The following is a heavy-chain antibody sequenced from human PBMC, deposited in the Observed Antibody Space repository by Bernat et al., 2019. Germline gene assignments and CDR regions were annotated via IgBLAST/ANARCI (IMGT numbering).Heavy chain of an antibody. D-gene: IGHD6-19*01. Sequence: EVQLLESGGGLVQPGGSLRLSCAASGFTFSSYAMSWVRQAPGEGLEWVSAISGSGGSTYYADSVKGRFTISRDNSKNTLYLQMNSLRAEDTAVYYCAKDKYSSGWTDYWGQGTLVTVSS. CDR2: ISGSGGST. CDR3: AKDKYSSGWTDY. CDR1: GFTFSSYA. J-gene: IGHJ4*02. V-gene: IGHV3-23*01.